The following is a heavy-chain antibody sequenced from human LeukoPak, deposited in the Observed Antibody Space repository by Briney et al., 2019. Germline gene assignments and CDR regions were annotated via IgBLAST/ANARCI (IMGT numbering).Heavy chain of an antibody. Sequence: PSETLSLTCTFSGDSFSNYYWTWIRQPPGMGLEWIGHIVYSGTTNYNPSLKSRVTMLIDTSKNQFSLKLSSVTAADTAVYYCARGGGYSSSWYLRDYYYYMDVWGKGTTVTVSS. J-gene: IGHJ6*03. CDR3: ARGGGYSSSWYLRDYYYYMDV. CDR1: GDSFSNYY. CDR2: IVYSGTT. D-gene: IGHD6-13*01. V-gene: IGHV4-59*01.